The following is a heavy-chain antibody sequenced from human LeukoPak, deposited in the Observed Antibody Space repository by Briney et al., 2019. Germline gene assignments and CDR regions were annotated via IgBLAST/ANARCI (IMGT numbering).Heavy chain of an antibody. CDR3: ARTPYSSGTCDY. V-gene: IGHV1-2*02. J-gene: IGHJ4*02. D-gene: IGHD3-22*01. CDR1: GYTFTGKY. CDR2: INPNNDDT. Sequence: ASVKVSCKASGYTFTGKYMHWVRQAPGQGLEWMGWINPNNDDTNYAQKFQGRVTMTRDTSLSTAYMELSRLRSDDTAVCYCARTPYSSGTCDYWGQGTLVTVSS.